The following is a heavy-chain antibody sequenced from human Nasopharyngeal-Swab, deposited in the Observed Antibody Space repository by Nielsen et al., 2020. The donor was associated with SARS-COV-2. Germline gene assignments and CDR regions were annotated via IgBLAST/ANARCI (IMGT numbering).Heavy chain of an antibody. V-gene: IGHV4-34*01. CDR2: MKPSGRT. J-gene: IGHJ4*02. CDR1: SVSFSDFH. CDR3: AGHPADFDY. Sequence: SETLSISCAVYSVSFSDFHWSWICHAPGKGLEGIGEMKPSGRTNYNPSLKRRVAISIDTSKNQFFLNLRSVTAADTAVFYCAGHPADFDYWGQGTLVTVS.